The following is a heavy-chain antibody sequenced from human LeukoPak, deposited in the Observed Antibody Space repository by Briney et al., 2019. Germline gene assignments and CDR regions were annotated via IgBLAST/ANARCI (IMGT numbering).Heavy chain of an antibody. CDR3: ARAHHTYSGGWLFDY. Sequence: ASVKVSCKASGYTFSSYYTHWVRQAPGQGLEWMGIINPSTGSTSYAQKFQGRVTMTRDTSTSTVYMELSSLRSEDTAVYYCARAHHTYSGGWLFDYWGQGTLVTVSS. D-gene: IGHD6-19*01. CDR2: INPSTGST. CDR1: GYTFSSYY. V-gene: IGHV1-46*01. J-gene: IGHJ4*02.